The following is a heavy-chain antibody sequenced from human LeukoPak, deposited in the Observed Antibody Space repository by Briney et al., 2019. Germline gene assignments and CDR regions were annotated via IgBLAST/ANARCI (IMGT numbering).Heavy chain of an antibody. V-gene: IGHV4-61*01. Sequence: SETLSPTCTVSGGSVSSDSYYWTWIRQPPGKGLEWIGYVYYSGRTNYNPTLKSRVTISVDTSKNQFSLRLNSVTAADTALYYCVRETATSYYDSAGYYRQTEVFDVWGQGTKVTVSS. D-gene: IGHD3-22*01. CDR2: VYYSGRT. CDR1: GGSVSSDSYY. CDR3: VRETATSYYDSAGYYRQTEVFDV. J-gene: IGHJ3*01.